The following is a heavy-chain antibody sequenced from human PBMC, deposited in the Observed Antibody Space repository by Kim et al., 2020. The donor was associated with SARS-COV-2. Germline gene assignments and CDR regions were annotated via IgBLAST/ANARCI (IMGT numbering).Heavy chain of an antibody. J-gene: IGHJ4*02. CDR3: ARSPPGFPSSWIDY. Sequence: SQTLSLTCAISGDSVSSNSAAWNWIRQSPSRGLEWLGRPYYRSKLYNDYAVSVKSRITINPDTSKNQFSLQLNSVTPEDTAVYYCARSPPGFPSSWIDYWGQGTLVTVSS. CDR1: GDSVSSNSAA. V-gene: IGHV6-1*01. D-gene: IGHD6-13*01. CDR2: PYYRSKLYN.